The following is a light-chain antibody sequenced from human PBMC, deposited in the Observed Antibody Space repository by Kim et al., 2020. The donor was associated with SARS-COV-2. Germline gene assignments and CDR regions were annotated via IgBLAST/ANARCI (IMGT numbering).Light chain of an antibody. CDR1: SLRTFY. J-gene: IGLJ3*02. CDR3: NSRDSSGDHQGV. CDR2: GET. V-gene: IGLV3-19*01. Sequence: LGQTVRITCRGDSLRTFYASWYQQKPRQAPVLVLYGETDRPSGIPDRFSGSISGDTASLTITGILAEDEADYYCNSRDSSGDHQGVFGGGTQLTVL.